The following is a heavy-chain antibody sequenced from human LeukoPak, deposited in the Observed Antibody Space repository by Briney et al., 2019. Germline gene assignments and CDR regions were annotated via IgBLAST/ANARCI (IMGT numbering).Heavy chain of an antibody. CDR1: GFTVSSNY. CDR3: ASRDKGYYYGMDV. Sequence: GGSLRLSCAASGFTVSSNYMSWVRHTPGKGMGWDSLIYSGGSTYYADSVKGRFTISRDNSKNTLYLQMNSLRAEDTAVYYCASRDKGYYYGMDVWGQGTTVTVSS. J-gene: IGHJ6*02. D-gene: IGHD5-24*01. CDR2: IYSGGST. V-gene: IGHV3-66*01.